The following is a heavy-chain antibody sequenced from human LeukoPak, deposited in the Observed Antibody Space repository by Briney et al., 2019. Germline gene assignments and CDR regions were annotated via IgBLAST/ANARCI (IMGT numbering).Heavy chain of an antibody. V-gene: IGHV4-30-4*01. CDR3: ARGGVVVPFDP. CDR2: IYCSGST. Sequence: SETLSLTCTVSGGSISSGDYYWSWIHQPPGKGLEWIGYIYCSGSTYYNPSLKSRVTISVDTSKNQFSLKLSSVTAADTAVYYCARGGVVVPFDPWGQGTLVTVSS. D-gene: IGHD3-22*01. CDR1: GGSISSGDYY. J-gene: IGHJ5*02.